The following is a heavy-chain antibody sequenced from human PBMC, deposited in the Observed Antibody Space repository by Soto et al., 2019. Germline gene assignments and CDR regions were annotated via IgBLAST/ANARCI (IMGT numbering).Heavy chain of an antibody. Sequence: VKVSCKASGYTFTNYAMHWVRQAPGPRLEWMGWINAGNGNTKYSQKFQGRVTMTRDTSTSTVYMELSSLRSEDTAVYYCARAQPDYGGDYWGKGTLVTVSS. CDR3: ARAQPDYGGDY. CDR1: GYTFTNYA. CDR2: INAGNGNT. J-gene: IGHJ4*02. V-gene: IGHV1-3*01. D-gene: IGHD4-17*01.